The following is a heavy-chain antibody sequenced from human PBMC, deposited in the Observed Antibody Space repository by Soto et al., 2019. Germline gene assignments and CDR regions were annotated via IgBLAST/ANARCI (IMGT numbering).Heavy chain of an antibody. J-gene: IGHJ6*02. CDR1: GGSFTNFG. CDR3: ARHADFYYGMDI. CDR2: IYGDDSDI. Sequence: PQRDRCKAAGGSFTNFGGGWMRQMPGKGLEWMAIIYGDDSDIRYSPSFQGQVTVSLDKSITTAYVQWSSLKASDTVMYYCARHADFYYGMDIRGQAITVTVSS. V-gene: IGHV5-51*01.